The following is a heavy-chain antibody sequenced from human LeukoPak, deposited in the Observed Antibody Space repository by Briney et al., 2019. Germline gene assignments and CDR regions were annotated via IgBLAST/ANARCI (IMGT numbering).Heavy chain of an antibody. Sequence: PGESLKISCKCSGYSFTSYWIAWVRQMPPKELEWMGIIYPGDSDTKYSPSFQGQVTISDDKSITTAYLQCSRLQASDTAMYYCARRDYGGKHFDYWGQGTLVTVSS. CDR1: GYSFTSYW. CDR3: ARRDYGGKHFDY. CDR2: IYPGDSDT. V-gene: IGHV5-51*01. J-gene: IGHJ4*02. D-gene: IGHD4-23*01.